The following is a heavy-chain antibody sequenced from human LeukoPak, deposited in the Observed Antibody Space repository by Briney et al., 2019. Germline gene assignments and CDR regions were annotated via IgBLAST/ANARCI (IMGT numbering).Heavy chain of an antibody. CDR1: GFTFSSYW. Sequence: QTGGSLRLSCAASGFTFSSYWMSWVRQAPGKGLEWVANIKQDGSEKYYVDSVKGRFTISRDNAKNSLFLQMNSLRAEDTAVYYCARDPLYSRSWHDSWGQGTLVTVSS. V-gene: IGHV3-7*01. CDR2: IKQDGSEK. J-gene: IGHJ5*01. D-gene: IGHD6-13*01. CDR3: ARDPLYSRSWHDS.